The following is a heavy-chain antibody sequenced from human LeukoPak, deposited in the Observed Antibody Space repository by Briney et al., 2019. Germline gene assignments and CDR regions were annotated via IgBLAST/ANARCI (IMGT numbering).Heavy chain of an antibody. Sequence: SETLSLTCTVSGGSISSYYWSWIRQPAGKGLEWIGRIYTSGSTNYNPSLKSRVTMSVDTSKNQFSLKLKSLTATDTAVYYCARLGVAEEGADMITYFDYWGQGTLVTVSS. D-gene: IGHD3-16*01. CDR3: ARLGVAEEGADMITYFDY. J-gene: IGHJ4*02. CDR2: IYTSGST. V-gene: IGHV4-4*07. CDR1: GGSISSYY.